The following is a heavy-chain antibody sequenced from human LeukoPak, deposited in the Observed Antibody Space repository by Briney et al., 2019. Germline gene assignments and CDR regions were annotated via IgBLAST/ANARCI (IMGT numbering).Heavy chain of an antibody. V-gene: IGHV3-23*01. J-gene: IGHJ6*03. CDR2: ISGSGGST. CDR3: ARSIAVAGPYYYYYMDV. CDR1: GFTFSSYA. Sequence: GGSLRLSCAASGFTFSSYAMSWVRQAPGKGLEWVSAISGSGGSTYYADSVKGRFTISRDNSKNTLYLQMNSLRAEDTAVYYCARSIAVAGPYYYYYMDVWGKGTTVTVSS. D-gene: IGHD6-19*01.